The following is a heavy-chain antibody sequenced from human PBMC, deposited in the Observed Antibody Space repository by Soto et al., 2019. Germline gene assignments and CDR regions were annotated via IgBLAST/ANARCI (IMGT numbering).Heavy chain of an antibody. J-gene: IGHJ6*02. D-gene: IGHD3-10*01. Sequence: QVQLVQSGAEVKKPGASVKVSCKPSGYTFTNYAMHWVRQAPGQRLEWMGWINAGNGNTKYSQKFQGRVTITRYTSASTAYMELSSLRYEDTAVYYCARGPLLGGDVWGQGTTFTVSS. CDR3: ARGPLLGGDV. CDR1: GYTFTNYA. CDR2: INAGNGNT. V-gene: IGHV1-3*01.